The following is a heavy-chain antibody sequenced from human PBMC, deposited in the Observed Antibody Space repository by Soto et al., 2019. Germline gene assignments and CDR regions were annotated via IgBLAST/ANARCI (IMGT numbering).Heavy chain of an antibody. Sequence: SETLSLTCTVSGGSISSGGYYWSWIRQHPGKGLEWIGYIYYSGSTYYNPSLKSRVTISVDTSKNQFSLKLSSVTAADTAVYYCARHGVHSSGWAGPWGQRTLVTVSS. CDR2: IYYSGST. J-gene: IGHJ5*02. CDR1: GGSISSGGYY. CDR3: ARHGVHSSGWAGP. V-gene: IGHV4-39*01. D-gene: IGHD6-19*01.